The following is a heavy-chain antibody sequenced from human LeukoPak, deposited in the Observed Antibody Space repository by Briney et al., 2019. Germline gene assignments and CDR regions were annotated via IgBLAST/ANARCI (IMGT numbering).Heavy chain of an antibody. J-gene: IGHJ4*02. D-gene: IGHD1-1*01. CDR3: ARERQLVRLAFGKEGSAFDY. Sequence: NPGGTLRLSCAASGFTFSSYGMNWVRQAPGKGLEWVSSISSSSSYIYYAASVKGRFTISRDNAKNSLYLQMNRLRAEDTAVYYCARERQLVRLAFGKEGSAFDYWGQGTLVTVSS. V-gene: IGHV3-21*01. CDR1: GFTFSSYG. CDR2: ISSSSSYI.